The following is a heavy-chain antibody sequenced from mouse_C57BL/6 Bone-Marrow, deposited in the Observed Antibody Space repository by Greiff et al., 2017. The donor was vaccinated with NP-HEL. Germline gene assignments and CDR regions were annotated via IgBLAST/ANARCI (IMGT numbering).Heavy chain of an antibody. CDR3: ANYYGSSYVPWFAY. J-gene: IGHJ3*01. Sequence: EVQLQQSGPELVKPGASVKISCKASGYTFTDYYMNWVKQSHGKSLEWIGDINPNNGGTSYNQKFKGKATLTVDKSSSTAYMELRSLTSEDSAVYYCANYYGSSYVPWFAYWGQGTLVTVSA. V-gene: IGHV1-26*01. CDR1: GYTFTDYY. D-gene: IGHD1-1*01. CDR2: INPNNGGT.